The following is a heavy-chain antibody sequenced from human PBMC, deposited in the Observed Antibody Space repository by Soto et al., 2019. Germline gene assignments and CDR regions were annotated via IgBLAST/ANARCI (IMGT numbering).Heavy chain of an antibody. Sequence: GGSLRLSCAASGFTFSSYAMSWVRQAPGKGLEWVSAISGSGGSTYYADSVKGRFTNSRDNSKNTLYLQMNSLRAEDTAVYYCAKVVSPQTEYDFWSGYQLKYYYYYYMDVWGKGTTVTVSS. CDR3: AKVVSPQTEYDFWSGYQLKYYYYYYMDV. CDR1: GFTFSSYA. V-gene: IGHV3-23*01. CDR2: ISGSGGST. J-gene: IGHJ6*03. D-gene: IGHD3-3*01.